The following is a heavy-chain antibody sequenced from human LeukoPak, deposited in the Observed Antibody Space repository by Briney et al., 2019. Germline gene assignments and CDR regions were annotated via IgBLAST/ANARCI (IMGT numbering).Heavy chain of an antibody. Sequence: GGSLRLSCAASGFTFSSYDMNWVRQAPGKGLEWVSYISSSGSTIYYADSVKGRFTISRDNAKNSLYLQMNSLRAEDTAVYYCAELGFTMIGGVWGKGTTVTISS. CDR2: ISSSGSTI. CDR1: GFTFSSYD. J-gene: IGHJ6*04. V-gene: IGHV3-48*03. CDR3: AELGFTMIGGV. D-gene: IGHD3-10*02.